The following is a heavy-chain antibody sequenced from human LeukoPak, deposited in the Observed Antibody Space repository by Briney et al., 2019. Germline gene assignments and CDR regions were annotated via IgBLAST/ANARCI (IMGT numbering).Heavy chain of an antibody. CDR3: ARGYQLHTGWFDP. D-gene: IGHD2-2*01. CDR1: GYTFTGYY. J-gene: IGHJ5*02. CDR2: INPNSGGT. Sequence: GASVKVSCKASGYTFTGYYMHWVRQAPGQGLEWMGWINPNSGGTNYAQKFQGRVTMTRDTSISTAYMELSRLRSDDTAVYYCARGYQLHTGWFDPWGQGTLVTVSS. V-gene: IGHV1-2*02.